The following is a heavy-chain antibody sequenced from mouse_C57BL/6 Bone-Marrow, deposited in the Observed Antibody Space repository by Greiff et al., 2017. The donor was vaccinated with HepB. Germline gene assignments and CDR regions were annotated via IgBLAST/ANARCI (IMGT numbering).Heavy chain of an antibody. CDR1: GYTFTSYW. CDR2: INPSNGGT. CDR3: ARGGGITTVVPWYFDV. Sequence: QVQLQQPGTELVKPGASVKLSCKASGYTFTSYWMHWVKQRPGQGLEWIGNINPSNGGTNYNEKFKSKATLTVDKSSSTAYMQLSSLTSEDSAVYYCARGGGITTVVPWYFDVWGTGTTVTVSS. J-gene: IGHJ1*03. V-gene: IGHV1-53*01. D-gene: IGHD1-1*01.